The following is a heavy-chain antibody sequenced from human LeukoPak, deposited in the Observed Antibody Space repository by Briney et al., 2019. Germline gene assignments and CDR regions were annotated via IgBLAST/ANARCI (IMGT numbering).Heavy chain of an antibody. D-gene: IGHD5-18*01. CDR3: ARAGRGYSYGYVSNNFDF. J-gene: IGHJ4*02. CDR2: LIPIFGTA. Sequence: SVKVSCKASGGTFSRYAISWVPQAPGQGLEWMGRLIPIFGTANYAQKFQGRVTITTDESTSTAYMELSSLRSEDTAVYYCARAGRGYSYGYVSNNFDFWGQGTLVTVSS. CDR1: GGTFSRYA. V-gene: IGHV1-69*05.